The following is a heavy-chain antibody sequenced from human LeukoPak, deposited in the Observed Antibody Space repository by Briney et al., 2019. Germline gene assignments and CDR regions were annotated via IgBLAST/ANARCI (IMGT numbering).Heavy chain of an antibody. D-gene: IGHD1-26*01. V-gene: IGHV3-9*01. Sequence: GGSLRLSCTASGFTFDDYAIHWVRQAPGKGLEWVSGISWNSKNIVCADSVKGRFTISRDNAKNSLYLQMSSLRTEDTALYYCTRDMRGSSRNDAFDIWGQGTMVTVSS. CDR3: TRDMRGSSRNDAFDI. J-gene: IGHJ3*02. CDR2: ISWNSKNI. CDR1: GFTFDDYA.